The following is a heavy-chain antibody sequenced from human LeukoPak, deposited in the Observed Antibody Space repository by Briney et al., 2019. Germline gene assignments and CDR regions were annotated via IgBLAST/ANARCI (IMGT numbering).Heavy chain of an antibody. V-gene: IGHV4-59*01. Sequence: SETLSLTCTVSGGSISSYYWSWIRQPPGKGLEWIGYIYYSGSTNYNPSLKSRVTISVDTPKNQFSLKLSSVTAADTAVYYCASSYSNYYYYYMDVWGKGTTVTVSS. D-gene: IGHD1-26*01. CDR1: GGSISSYY. J-gene: IGHJ6*03. CDR2: IYYSGST. CDR3: ASSYSNYYYYYMDV.